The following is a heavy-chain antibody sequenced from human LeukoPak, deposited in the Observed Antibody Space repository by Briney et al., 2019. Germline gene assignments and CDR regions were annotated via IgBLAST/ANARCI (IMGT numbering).Heavy chain of an antibody. J-gene: IGHJ4*02. CDR2: INPSDDST. V-gene: IGHV1-46*01. CDR3: ARGRRYFTLVRGATYYFDY. CDR1: GYTFTKYA. Sequence: ASVKVSCKASGYTFTKYAINWVRQAPGQGLEWMGIINPSDDSTRYAQKFRGRVTMTKDTSTSTVYMDLSSLRSEDTAVYYCARGRRYFTLVRGATYYFDYWGQGTLVTVSS. D-gene: IGHD3-10*01.